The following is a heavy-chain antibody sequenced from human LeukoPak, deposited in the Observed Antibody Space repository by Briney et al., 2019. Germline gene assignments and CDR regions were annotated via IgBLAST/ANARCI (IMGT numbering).Heavy chain of an antibody. CDR1: GGSISSGGYY. CDR3: ARGPLELLSPGLDP. V-gene: IGHV4-30-2*01. CDR2: IYHSGGT. J-gene: IGHJ5*02. Sequence: PSETLSLTCTVSGGSISSGGYYWSWIRQPPGKGLEWIGYIYHSGGTYYNPSLKSRVTISVDRSKNQFSLKLSSVTAADTAVYYCARGPLELLSPGLDPWGQGTLVTVSS. D-gene: IGHD1-7*01.